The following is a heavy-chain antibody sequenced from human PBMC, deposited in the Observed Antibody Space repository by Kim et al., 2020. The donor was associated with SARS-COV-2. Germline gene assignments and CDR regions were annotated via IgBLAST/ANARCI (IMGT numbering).Heavy chain of an antibody. D-gene: IGHD6-6*01. Sequence: AASVKGRFTTSRDDAKNTLSLQMNSQIPGDRAVYYCTRDRGITARPIFDSWGQGTLVTVSS. J-gene: IGHJ4*02. CDR3: TRDRGITARPIFDS. V-gene: IGHV3-15*01.